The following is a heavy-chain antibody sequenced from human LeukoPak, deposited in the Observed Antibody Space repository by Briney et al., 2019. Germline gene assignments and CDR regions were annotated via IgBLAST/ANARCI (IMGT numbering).Heavy chain of an antibody. CDR2: IYYSGST. Sequence: SETPSLTCTVSGGSISSYYWSWIRQPPGKGLEWIGYIYYSGSTNYNPSLKSRVTISVDTSKNQFSLKLSSVTAADTAVYYCARDRGYCSGGSCYTVFDYWGQGTLVTVSS. V-gene: IGHV4-59*01. D-gene: IGHD2-15*01. CDR3: ARDRGYCSGGSCYTVFDY. CDR1: GGSISSYY. J-gene: IGHJ4*02.